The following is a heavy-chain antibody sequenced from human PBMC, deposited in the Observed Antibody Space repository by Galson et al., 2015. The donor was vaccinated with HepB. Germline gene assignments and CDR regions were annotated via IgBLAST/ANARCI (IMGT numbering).Heavy chain of an antibody. CDR3: VKGWSSGWTGHFDY. D-gene: IGHD6-19*01. CDR1: EFTFSIYA. J-gene: IGHJ4*02. CDR2: IYTNGDST. Sequence: SLRLSCAASEFTFSIYAMHWVRQAPGKGLESVSGIYTNGDSTYYAASVKGRFTISRDNSQDTLYLHMTGLRPEDTAVYYCVKGWSSGWTGHFDYWGQGALVTVSS. V-gene: IGHV3-64D*06.